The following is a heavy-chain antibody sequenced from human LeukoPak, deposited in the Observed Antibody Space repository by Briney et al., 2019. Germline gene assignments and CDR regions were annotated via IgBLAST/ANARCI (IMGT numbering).Heavy chain of an antibody. Sequence: SETLSLTCAVYGVSFSGYYWSWIRQPPGKGLEWIGSFYYSGSTYHNPSLKSRVAISVATSKNQFSLKLSSVTAADTAVYYCAIDRTLVRGVITHPFDYWGQGTLVTVSS. J-gene: IGHJ4*02. V-gene: IGHV4-34*01. CDR3: AIDRTLVRGVITHPFDY. D-gene: IGHD3-10*01. CDR1: GVSFSGYY. CDR2: FYYSGST.